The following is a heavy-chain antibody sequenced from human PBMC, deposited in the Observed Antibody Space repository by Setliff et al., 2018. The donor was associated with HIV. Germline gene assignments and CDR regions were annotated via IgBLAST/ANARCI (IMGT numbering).Heavy chain of an antibody. Sequence: ASVKVSCKTSGYTFTDHNIHWVRQAPGQGLEWMGWINPKSGVTTYAQRLQGRVTMTRDTSINTAYMELNRLLYDDTALYYCVKGAGGYYDFWSQGTLVTVSS. CDR2: INPKSGVT. V-gene: IGHV1-2*02. CDR1: GYTFTDHN. CDR3: VKGAGGYYDF. D-gene: IGHD2-15*01. J-gene: IGHJ4*02.